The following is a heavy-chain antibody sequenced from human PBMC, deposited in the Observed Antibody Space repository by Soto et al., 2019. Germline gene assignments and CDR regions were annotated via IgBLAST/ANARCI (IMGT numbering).Heavy chain of an antibody. CDR2: ISAYNGNT. CDR1: GYTFTSYG. Sequence: QVQLVQSGAEVKKPGASVKVSCKASGYTFTSYGISWVRQAPGQGLEWMGWISAYNGNTNYAQKLQGRVTMTTDTSTSTAYMELRSLRSDDTAVYYCARDGARITVFGVVYYFDYWGQGTLVTVSS. V-gene: IGHV1-18*04. D-gene: IGHD3-3*01. J-gene: IGHJ4*02. CDR3: ARDGARITVFGVVYYFDY.